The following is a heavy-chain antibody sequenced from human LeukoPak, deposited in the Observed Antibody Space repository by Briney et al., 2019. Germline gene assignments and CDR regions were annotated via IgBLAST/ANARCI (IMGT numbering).Heavy chain of an antibody. Sequence: SETLSLTCAVYGGSFSGYYWRWVRQPPGKGLEWIGEISHSGSTNYNPSLKSRVTISVDTSKNQFSLKLSSVTAADTAVYYCARSLWVVATNFGYWGQGTLVTVSS. D-gene: IGHD5-12*01. V-gene: IGHV4-34*01. CDR3: ARSLWVVATNFGY. CDR1: GGSFSGYY. J-gene: IGHJ4*02. CDR2: ISHSGST.